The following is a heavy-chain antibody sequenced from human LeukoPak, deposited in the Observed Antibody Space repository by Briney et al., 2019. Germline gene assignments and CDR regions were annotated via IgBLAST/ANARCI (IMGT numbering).Heavy chain of an antibody. CDR1: GYTFTSYD. CDR3: ARGLVQSYYDFWSGYPSPFDY. D-gene: IGHD3-3*01. J-gene: IGHJ4*02. Sequence: ASVKVSCKASGYTFTSYDINWVRQATGQGLEWMGWMNPNSGNTGYAQKFQGRVTITRNTSISTAYMELSSLRSEDTAVYYCARGLVQSYYDFWSGYPSPFDYWGQGTLVTVSS. V-gene: IGHV1-8*01. CDR2: MNPNSGNT.